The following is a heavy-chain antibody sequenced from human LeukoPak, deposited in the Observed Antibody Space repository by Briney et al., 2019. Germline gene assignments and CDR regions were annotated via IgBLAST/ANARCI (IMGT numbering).Heavy chain of an antibody. D-gene: IGHD2-21*02. V-gene: IGHV3-53*01. Sequence: AGGSLRLSCAASGVTVSSNYMSWVRQAPGKGLGWVSVFYSGGSTYYPDSVKGRFTISRDNSKNTLYLQMNSLRTEDTAVYYCAGLTLTGWFDPWGQGTLVTVSS. CDR3: AGLTLTGWFDP. J-gene: IGHJ5*02. CDR1: GVTVSSNY. CDR2: FYSGGST.